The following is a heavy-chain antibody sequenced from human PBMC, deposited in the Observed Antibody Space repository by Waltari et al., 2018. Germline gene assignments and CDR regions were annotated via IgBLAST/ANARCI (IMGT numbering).Heavy chain of an antibody. CDR2: MTASGLM. J-gene: IGHJ6*02. CDR1: GFPFSPYT. D-gene: IGHD6-6*01. Sequence: EMQLLESGGALVQPGGSLSLSCAASGFPFSPYTMNWVRQAPGQGLEWVAVMTASGLMDYGDSVKGRFTISRVNSKNTLYLQMYRLRVEDTARYYCAKDEGARLAPTFGMDAWGQGTTVIVSS. CDR3: AKDEGARLAPTFGMDA. V-gene: IGHV3-23*01.